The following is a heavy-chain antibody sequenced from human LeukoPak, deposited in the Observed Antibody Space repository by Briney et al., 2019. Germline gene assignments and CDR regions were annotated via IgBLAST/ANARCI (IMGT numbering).Heavy chain of an antibody. V-gene: IGHV1-2*06. CDR2: INPNSGGT. D-gene: IGHD3-22*01. J-gene: IGHJ4*02. CDR3: ARCESGYYYVDDY. CDR1: GYTFTGYY. Sequence: ASVKVSCKASGYTFTGYYMHWVRQAPGQGLKWMGRINPNSGGTNYAQKFQGRVTMTRDASISTAYMELSRLRSDDTAVYYCARCESGYYYVDDYWGQGTLVTVSS.